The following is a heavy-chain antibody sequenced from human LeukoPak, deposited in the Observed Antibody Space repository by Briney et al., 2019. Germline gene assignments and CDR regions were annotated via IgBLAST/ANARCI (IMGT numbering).Heavy chain of an antibody. D-gene: IGHD3-16*02. J-gene: IGHJ4*01. CDR1: GGSFSGYY. CDR3: ARGRVMITFGGVIVTYFDY. V-gene: IGHV4-34*01. Sequence: PSETLSLTCAVYGGSFSGYYWSWIRQPPGKGLEWIGEINHSGSTNYNPSLKSRVTISVDTSKNQFSLKLSSVTAVDTAVYYCARGRVMITFGGVIVTYFDYWGQEPWSPSPQ. CDR2: INHSGST.